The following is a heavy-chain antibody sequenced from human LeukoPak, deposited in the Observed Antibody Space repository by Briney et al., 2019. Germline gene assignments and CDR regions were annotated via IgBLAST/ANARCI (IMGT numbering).Heavy chain of an antibody. CDR3: VRGGGYYFDY. Sequence: GRSLRLSCAASGFTFSRYWMHWVRQAPGKGLLWVSRLNSDGSSTTYADSVKGRFTISRDNAKNTLYLQMNSLRAEDTAVYYCVRGGGYYFDYWGQGTLVTVSS. J-gene: IGHJ4*02. CDR2: LNSDGSST. V-gene: IGHV3-74*01. D-gene: IGHD3-16*01. CDR1: GFTFSRYW.